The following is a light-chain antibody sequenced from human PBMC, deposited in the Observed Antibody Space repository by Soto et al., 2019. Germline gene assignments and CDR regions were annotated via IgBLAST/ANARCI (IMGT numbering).Light chain of an antibody. CDR1: SGSVSTSDY. V-gene: IGLV8-61*01. CDR2: STN. J-gene: IGLJ1*01. Sequence: QAVVTQEPSFSVSPGGTVTLTCALSSGSVSTSDYPSWYQQTPGQAPRTLIYSTNTRSSGVPARFSGSILGNKAALTITGAQADDESDYYCALHVAGGIYVFGPGTKLTVL. CDR3: ALHVAGGIYV.